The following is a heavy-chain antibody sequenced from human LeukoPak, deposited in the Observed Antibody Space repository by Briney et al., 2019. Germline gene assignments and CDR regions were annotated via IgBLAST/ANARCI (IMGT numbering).Heavy chain of an antibody. CDR3: ARSNQYFASGSGDL. V-gene: IGHV3-7*03. CDR1: GFTFSNFW. J-gene: IGHJ5*02. Sequence: GGSLRLSCTASGFTFSNFWMSRVRQAPGTGLEWVANIKPDGSEISYVDSVKGRFTISRDNAQNSLYLQMIGLRADDTAVYYCARSNQYFASGSGDLWGQGTLVTVSS. CDR2: IKPDGSEI. D-gene: IGHD3-10*01.